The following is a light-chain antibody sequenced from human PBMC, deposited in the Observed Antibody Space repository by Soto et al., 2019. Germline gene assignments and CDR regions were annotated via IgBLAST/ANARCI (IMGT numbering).Light chain of an antibody. CDR3: CSYARSFTSVV. V-gene: IGLV2-11*01. CDR1: STHFGTYDY. Sequence: QSALTQPRSVSGSPGQSVTISCTATSTHFGTYDYVSWYQQHPGKAPKLILYDVSKRASGVPGRFSGSQSGDTASLIISGLQAEDEGDYYCCSYARSFTSVVFGGGTKLTVL. CDR2: DVS. J-gene: IGLJ2*01.